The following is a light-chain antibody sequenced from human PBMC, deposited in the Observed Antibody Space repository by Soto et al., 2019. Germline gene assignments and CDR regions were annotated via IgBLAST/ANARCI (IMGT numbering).Light chain of an antibody. V-gene: IGLV1-44*01. CDR2: SNN. CDR3: AAWDDSLNGPLYV. J-gene: IGLJ1*01. Sequence: QSVLTQPPSASVTPGQRVTISCSGSSSNIGSNTVNWYQQLPGTAPKLLIYSNNQRPSGVPDRFSGSKSGTSASLVISGLQSEDETDYYCAAWDDSLNGPLYVFGTGTKVTVL. CDR1: SSNIGSNT.